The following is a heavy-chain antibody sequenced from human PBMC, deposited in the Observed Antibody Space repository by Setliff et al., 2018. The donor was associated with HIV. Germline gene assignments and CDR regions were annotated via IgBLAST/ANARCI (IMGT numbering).Heavy chain of an antibody. Sequence: ASVKVSCKASGYTFTRYDINWVRQATGQGLEWMGWVRPYNADKNYAQKFQGRVTMTSDASIRTAYMELSGLTSDDTATYYCARDLAYCSGGSCYRPLIYYFYYMDVWGKGTTVTVSS. CDR3: ARDLAYCSGGSCYRPLIYYFYYMDV. CDR1: GYTFTRYD. CDR2: VRPYNADK. J-gene: IGHJ6*03. D-gene: IGHD2-15*01. V-gene: IGHV1-2*02.